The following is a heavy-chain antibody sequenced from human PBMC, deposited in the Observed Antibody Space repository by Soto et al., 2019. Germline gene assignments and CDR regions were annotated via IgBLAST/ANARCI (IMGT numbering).Heavy chain of an antibody. Sequence: GPTRVNPTQTLTLTCAFSGFSLSSTGMCVSWIRQPPGRALEWLALIDWADDKYYSTSLKTRLTISKDASINQVVLTMADMDPADTAIYYCARVVAAGAYYYYGMDVWGPGTTVTVSS. CDR1: GFSLSSTGMC. CDR3: ARVVAAGAYYYYGMDV. CDR2: IDWADDK. V-gene: IGHV2-70*12. D-gene: IGHD2-2*01. J-gene: IGHJ6*02.